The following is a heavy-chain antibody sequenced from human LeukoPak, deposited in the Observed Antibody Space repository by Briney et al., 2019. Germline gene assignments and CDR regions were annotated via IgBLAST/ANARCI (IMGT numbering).Heavy chain of an antibody. CDR3: ARDWYDFWSGYFDY. D-gene: IGHD3-3*01. CDR1: GFTFSDYY. V-gene: IGHV3-11*04. CDR2: ISSSGSTI. J-gene: IGHJ4*02. Sequence: GGSLRLSCAASGFTFSDYYMSWIRQAPGKGLEWVSYISSSGSTIYYADSVKGRFTISKDNAKNSLYLQMNSLGAEDTAVYYCARDWYDFWSGYFDYWGQGTLVTVSS.